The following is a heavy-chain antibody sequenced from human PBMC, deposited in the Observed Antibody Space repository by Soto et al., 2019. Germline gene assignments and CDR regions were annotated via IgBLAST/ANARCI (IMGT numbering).Heavy chain of an antibody. CDR1: GYTFTSYD. J-gene: IGHJ6*02. CDR2: INPSGGST. D-gene: IGHD2-15*01. CDR3: AREGVVVAARDYYYGMDV. V-gene: IGHV1-46*01. Sequence: GSVNVSCKASGYTFTSYDMHWVRQAPGQGLEWMGIINPSGGSTSYAQKFQGRVTMTRDTSTSTVYMELSGLRSEDTAVYYCAREGVVVAARDYYYGMDVWGQGTTVTVSS.